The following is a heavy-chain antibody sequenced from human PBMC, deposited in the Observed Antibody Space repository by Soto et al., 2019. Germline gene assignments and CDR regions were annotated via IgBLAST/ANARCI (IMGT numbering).Heavy chain of an antibody. CDR3: ARVSSLAVTVYYFDY. CDR2: IYYSGST. D-gene: IGHD2-21*02. J-gene: IGHJ4*02. CDR1: GGSISSGDYY. Sequence: PSETLSLTCTVSGGSISSGDYYWSWIRQPPGKGLEWIGYIYYSGSTYYNPSLKSRVTISVDTSKNQFSLKLSSVTAADTAVYYCARVSSLAVTVYYFDYWGQGTLVTVSS. V-gene: IGHV4-30-4*01.